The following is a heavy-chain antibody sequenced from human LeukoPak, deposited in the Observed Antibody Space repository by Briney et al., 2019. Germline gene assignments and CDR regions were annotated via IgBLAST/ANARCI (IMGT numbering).Heavy chain of an antibody. CDR3: ARDKGVRFLDY. CDR1: GLTFGSSGLTFSSSG. CDR2: IWSDGSNK. D-gene: IGHD4-17*01. J-gene: IGHJ4*02. Sequence: GGSLRLSCAASGLTFGSSGLTFSSSGMHWVRQAPGKVLEWVAMIWSDGSNKYYADSVKGRFTISRDNSKNTLYLQMNSLRAEDTAVYYCARDKGVRFLDYWGQGTLVTVSS. V-gene: IGHV3-33*01.